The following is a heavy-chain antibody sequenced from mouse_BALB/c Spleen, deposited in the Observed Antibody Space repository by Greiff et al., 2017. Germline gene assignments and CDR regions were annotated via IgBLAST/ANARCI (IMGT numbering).Heavy chain of an antibody. CDR2: ISSGGSYT. Sequence: EVKLVESGGDLVKPGGSLKLSCAASGFTFSSYGMSWVRQTPDKRLEWVATISSGGSYTYYPDSVKGRFTISRDNAKNTLYLQMSSLKSEDTAMYYCARHDRGGYAMDYWGQGTSVTVSS. V-gene: IGHV5-6*01. J-gene: IGHJ4*01. CDR1: GFTFSSYG. CDR3: ARHDRGGYAMDY. D-gene: IGHD3-2*01.